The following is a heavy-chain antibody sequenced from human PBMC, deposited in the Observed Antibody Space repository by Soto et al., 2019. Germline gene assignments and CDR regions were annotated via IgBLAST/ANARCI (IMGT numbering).Heavy chain of an antibody. D-gene: IGHD3-22*01. Sequence: GSLRLSCAASGFTFSNAWMIWVRQAPGKGLEWVGRIKSKTDGGTTDYAAPVKGRFTISRDDSKNTLYLQMNSLKTEDTAVYYCTTGYYYDSSGYSAGFDYWGQGTLVTVSS. CDR2: IKSKTDGGTT. CDR1: GFTFSNAW. V-gene: IGHV3-15*01. CDR3: TTGYYYDSSGYSAGFDY. J-gene: IGHJ4*02.